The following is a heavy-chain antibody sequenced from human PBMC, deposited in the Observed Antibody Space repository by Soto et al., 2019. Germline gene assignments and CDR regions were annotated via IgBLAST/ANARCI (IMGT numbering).Heavy chain of an antibody. J-gene: IGHJ4*02. V-gene: IGHV3-30-3*01. CDR2: ISYDGSNK. Sequence: QVQLVESGGGVVQPGRSLRLSCAASGFTFSSYAMHWVRQAPGKGLEWVAVISYDGSNKYYADSVKGRFTISRDNSKNTLYLQMNSLRAEDTAVYYCARGGYSGYGPSTNNYFDYWGQGTLVTVSS. CDR3: ARGGYSGYGPSTNNYFDY. D-gene: IGHD5-12*01. CDR1: GFTFSSYA.